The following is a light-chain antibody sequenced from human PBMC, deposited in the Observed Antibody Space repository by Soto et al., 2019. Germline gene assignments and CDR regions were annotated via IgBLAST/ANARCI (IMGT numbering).Light chain of an antibody. CDR3: QQSYGTPFT. CDR2: GAS. CDR1: QSVSSN. V-gene: IGKV3-15*01. J-gene: IGKJ3*01. Sequence: EIVMTQSPATLSVSPGERATLSCRASQSVSSNLAWYQQKPGQAPRLLIYGASTRATGIPARFSGSGSGTEFTLTISSLQSEDFATYFCQQSYGTPFTFGPGTKVDIK.